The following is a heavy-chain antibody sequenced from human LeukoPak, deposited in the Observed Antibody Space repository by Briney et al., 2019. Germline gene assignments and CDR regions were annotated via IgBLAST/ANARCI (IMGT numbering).Heavy chain of an antibody. Sequence: SQTLSLTCTVSGGSISSGSYYWSWVRQPAGKGLEWIGRSYSSGSPNYNPSLKSRVTISVDTSKNQFSLKLSSVTAADTAVYYCARGGYIYYEGCGYYFFDYCGQGTLVTVSS. CDR2: SYSSGSP. CDR1: GGSISSGSYY. V-gene: IGHV4-61*02. J-gene: IGHJ4*02. CDR3: ARGGYIYYEGCGYYFFDY. D-gene: IGHD3-22*01.